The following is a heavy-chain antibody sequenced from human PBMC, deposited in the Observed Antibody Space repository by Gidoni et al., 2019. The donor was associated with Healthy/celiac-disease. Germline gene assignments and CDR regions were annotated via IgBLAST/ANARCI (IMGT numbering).Heavy chain of an antibody. V-gene: IGHV3-9*01. J-gene: IGHJ1*01. Sequence: EVQVVESGGGLVQPGRSLRLSCAASGFTFDDYAMQWVRQAPGKGLEWVSGMSWKSWSIGYADSVKGRFTISRDNAKNSLYLQMNSLRAEDTALYYCAKDMGLIPEYFQHWGQGTLVTVSS. CDR2: MSWKSWSI. D-gene: IGHD3-16*01. CDR1: GFTFDDYA. CDR3: AKDMGLIPEYFQH.